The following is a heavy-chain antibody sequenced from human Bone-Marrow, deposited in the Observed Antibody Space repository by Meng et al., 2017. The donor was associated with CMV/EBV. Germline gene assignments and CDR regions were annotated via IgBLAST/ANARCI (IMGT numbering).Heavy chain of an antibody. D-gene: IGHD3-3*01. CDR2: NYWDDDK. V-gene: IGHV2-5*02. Sequence: STLKASGPTRMRPTQTLTLTCTVSAFALSTTGVGVAWIRKPPGKALEWLALNYWDDDKRYSPSLKNRLTITKDTSKNQVILTMTNMDPVDTGTYYCAHRITYYRGAFDFWGQGTLVTVSS. J-gene: IGHJ4*02. CDR3: AHRITYYRGAFDF. CDR1: AFALSTTGVG.